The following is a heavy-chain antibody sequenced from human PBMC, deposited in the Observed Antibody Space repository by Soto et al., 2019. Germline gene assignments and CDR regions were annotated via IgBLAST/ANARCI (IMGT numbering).Heavy chain of an antibody. Sequence: SETLPLTCAVYGGSFSGYYWSWIRQPPGKGLEWIGEINHSGSTNYNPSLKSRVTISADTSENQVSLTVTSVTAADSATYYCARRGVPAPENYYFDVWGQGTTVTVSS. CDR1: GGSFSGYY. CDR3: ARRGVPAPENYYFDV. J-gene: IGHJ6*03. D-gene: IGHD2-2*01. V-gene: IGHV4-34*01. CDR2: INHSGST.